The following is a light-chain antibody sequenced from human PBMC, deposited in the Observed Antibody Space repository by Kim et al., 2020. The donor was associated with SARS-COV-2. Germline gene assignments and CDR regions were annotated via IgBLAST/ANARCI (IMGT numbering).Light chain of an antibody. V-gene: IGLV1-40*01. CDR1: MSNSGARYD. J-gene: IGLJ1*01. Sequence: ATTSYTGSMSNSGARYDVRRYQHRPGTGPKLLIYGNSKRPSGVPDRFSGSKSGTSASLAITGLQAEDEADYYWQSYDSSLGGSYVFGTGTKVTVL. CDR2: GNS. CDR3: QSYDSSLGGSYV.